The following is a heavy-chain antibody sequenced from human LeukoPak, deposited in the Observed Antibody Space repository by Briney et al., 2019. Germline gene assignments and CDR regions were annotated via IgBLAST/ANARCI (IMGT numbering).Heavy chain of an antibody. D-gene: IGHD1-14*01. CDR2: INHSGST. Sequence: SETLSLTCAVYGGSFSGYYWSWIRQPPGKGLEWIGEINHSGSTNYNPSLKSRVTISVDTSKNQFSLKLSSVTAADTAVYYCARANQEGAFDIWGQGTMATVSS. CDR1: GGSFSGYY. CDR3: ARANQEGAFDI. V-gene: IGHV4-34*01. J-gene: IGHJ3*02.